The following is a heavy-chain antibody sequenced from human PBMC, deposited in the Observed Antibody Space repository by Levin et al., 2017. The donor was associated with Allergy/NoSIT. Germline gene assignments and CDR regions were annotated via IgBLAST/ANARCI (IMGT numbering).Heavy chain of an antibody. V-gene: IGHV3-33*01. CDR1: GFTFSSYG. J-gene: IGHJ6*03. D-gene: IGHD2-15*01. Sequence: GESLKISCAASGFTFSSYGMHWVRQAPGKGLEWVAVIWYDGSNKYYADSVKGRFTISRDNSKNTLYLQMNSLRAEDTAVYYCARGGYCSGGSCYFAFGYYYYMDVWGKGTTVTVSS. CDR2: IWYDGSNK. CDR3: ARGGYCSGGSCYFAFGYYYYMDV.